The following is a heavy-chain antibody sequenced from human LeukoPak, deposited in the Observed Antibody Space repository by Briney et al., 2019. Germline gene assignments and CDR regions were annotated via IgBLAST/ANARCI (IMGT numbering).Heavy chain of an antibody. CDR2: IYYSGST. Sequence: PSETLSLTCTVSGGSISSYYWSWIRQPPGKGLEWIGYIYYSGSTNYNPSLKSRVTISVDTSKNQFSLKLSSVTAADTAVYYCARRMVRGVGLDYWGQGTLVTVSS. CDR3: ARRMVRGVGLDY. D-gene: IGHD3-10*01. J-gene: IGHJ4*02. V-gene: IGHV4-59*08. CDR1: GGSISSYY.